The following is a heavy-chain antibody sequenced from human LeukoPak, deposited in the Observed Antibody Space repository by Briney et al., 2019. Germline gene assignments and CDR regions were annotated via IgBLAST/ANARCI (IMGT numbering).Heavy chain of an antibody. CDR3: ARDLGIAAADPYDAFDI. J-gene: IGHJ3*02. CDR2: INPSGGST. Sequence: ASVKVSCKASGYTFTSYYMHWVRQAPGQGLEWMGIINPSGGSTSYAQKFQGRVTMTRDTSTSTVYMELSSLRSEDTAVYYCARDLGIAAADPYDAFDIWGQGTMVTVSS. D-gene: IGHD6-13*01. V-gene: IGHV1-46*01. CDR1: GYTFTSYY.